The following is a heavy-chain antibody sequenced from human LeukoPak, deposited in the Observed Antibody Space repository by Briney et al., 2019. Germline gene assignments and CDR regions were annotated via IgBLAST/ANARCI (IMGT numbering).Heavy chain of an antibody. V-gene: IGHV4-38-2*02. Sequence: KPSETLSLACTVSGYSISSGYYWGWIRQPPGKGLEWIGSIYHSGSTYYNPSLKSRVTISVDTSKNQFYLKLSSVTAADTAVYYCARKYNWNYDIDYWGQGTLVTVSS. D-gene: IGHD1-7*01. CDR1: GYSISSGYY. CDR3: ARKYNWNYDIDY. J-gene: IGHJ4*02. CDR2: IYHSGST.